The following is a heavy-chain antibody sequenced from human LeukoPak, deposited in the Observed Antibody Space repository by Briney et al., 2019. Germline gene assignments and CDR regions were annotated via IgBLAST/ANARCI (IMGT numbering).Heavy chain of an antibody. CDR1: GFTFSSYA. D-gene: IGHD6-19*01. Sequence: GGSLRLSCAASGFTFSSYAMHWVRQAPGKGLEWVAVISYDGSNKYYADSVKGRFTISRDNAKNSLYLQMNSLRAEDTAVYYCARDQGAWSSFDYWGQGTLVTVSA. CDR2: ISYDGSNK. J-gene: IGHJ4*02. V-gene: IGHV3-30-3*01. CDR3: ARDQGAWSSFDY.